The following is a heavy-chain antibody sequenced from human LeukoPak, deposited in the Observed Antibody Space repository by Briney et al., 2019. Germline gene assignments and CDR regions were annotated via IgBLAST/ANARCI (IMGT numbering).Heavy chain of an antibody. CDR3: ARDLYSSGRNNWFDP. D-gene: IGHD6-19*01. CDR2: IYTSGST. Sequence: PSETLSLTCTVSGGSISSYYWSWIRQPAGKGLEWLGRIYTSGSTNYNPSLKSRVTMSVDTSKNQFSLKLSSVTAADTAVYYCARDLYSSGRNNWFDPWGQGTLVTVSS. V-gene: IGHV4-4*07. J-gene: IGHJ5*02. CDR1: GGSISSYY.